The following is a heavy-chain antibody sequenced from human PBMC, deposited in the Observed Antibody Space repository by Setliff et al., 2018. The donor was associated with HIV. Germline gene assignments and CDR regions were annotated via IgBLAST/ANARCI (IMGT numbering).Heavy chain of an antibody. J-gene: IGHJ4*02. CDR3: ARGRGGNYFDS. CDR2: IYNSGST. V-gene: IGHV4-39*07. Sequence: PSETLSLTCTVYGDSFSNSDYYWAWIRQPPGKGLEWIATIYNSGSTYYNPSLTTRVTISVDTSKNQISLKVNSVTAADTAGYFCARGRGGNYFDSWGQGTLVTVSS. CDR1: GDSFSNSDYY.